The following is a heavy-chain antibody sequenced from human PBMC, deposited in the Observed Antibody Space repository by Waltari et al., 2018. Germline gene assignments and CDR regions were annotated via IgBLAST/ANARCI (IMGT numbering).Heavy chain of an antibody. CDR2: ISIRSSTI. V-gene: IGHV3-48*01. D-gene: IGHD3-22*01. CDR3: ARGRNNGRSGYDI. J-gene: IGHJ3*02. CDR1: GFTFSSYS. Sequence: EVQLVDSGGGLVQPGGALRLSCAASGFTFSSYSMTWVRQAPGKGLEWVSYISIRSSTIYYVDSVKGRFTISRDNADNSLYLQMNSLRAEDTAVYYCARGRNNGRSGYDIWGRGTMVTVSS.